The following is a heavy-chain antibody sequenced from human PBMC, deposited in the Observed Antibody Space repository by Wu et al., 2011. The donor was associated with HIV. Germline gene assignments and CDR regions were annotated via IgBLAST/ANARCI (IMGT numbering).Heavy chain of an antibody. Sequence: QVQLVQSGAEAKKPGASVKVSCKASGYKYGDYTIAWVRQAPGQGLEWMGWINAYSGGTNYAQKFQGRVTMTRDTSISTAYMELSRLRSDDTAVYYCARGGYSYGYYYFDYWGQGTLVTVSS. CDR3: ARGGYSYGYYYFDY. D-gene: IGHD5-18*01. V-gene: IGHV1-2*02. CDR1: GYKYGDYT. J-gene: IGHJ4*02. CDR2: INAYSGGT.